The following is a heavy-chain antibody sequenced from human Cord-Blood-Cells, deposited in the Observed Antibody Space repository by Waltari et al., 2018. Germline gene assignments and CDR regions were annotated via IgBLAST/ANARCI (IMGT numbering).Heavy chain of an antibody. Sequence: EVQLVESGGGLIQPGGSLRLSWAASGFTVSRNYMSGVRQAPGKGLEWVSVIYSGGSTYYADSVKGRFTISRDNSKNTLYLQMNSLRAEDTAVYYCARDSSSWYAFDIWGQGTMVTVSS. CDR2: IYSGGST. V-gene: IGHV3-53*01. CDR3: ARDSSSWYAFDI. CDR1: GFTVSRNY. D-gene: IGHD6-13*01. J-gene: IGHJ3*02.